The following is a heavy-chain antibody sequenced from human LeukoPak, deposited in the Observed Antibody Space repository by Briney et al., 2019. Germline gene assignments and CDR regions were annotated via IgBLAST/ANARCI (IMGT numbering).Heavy chain of an antibody. V-gene: IGHV4-4*07. J-gene: IGHJ4*01. CDR3: ARHMGLGYTYFYPYFDY. CDR1: GGSISSYY. D-gene: IGHD1-1*01. CDR2: IYTSGST. Sequence: SETLSLTCTVSGGSISSYYWSWIRQPAGKGLEWIGRIYTSGSTNYNPSLKSRVTISVDTSKNQFSLKLSSVTAADTAVYYCARHMGLGYTYFYPYFDYWGQGTLVTVSS.